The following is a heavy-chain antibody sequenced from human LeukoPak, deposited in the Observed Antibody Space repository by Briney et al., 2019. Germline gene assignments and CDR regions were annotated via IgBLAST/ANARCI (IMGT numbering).Heavy chain of an antibody. Sequence: GGSLRLSCAASGFTFSSHSMNWVRQAPGKGLEWVSPISSSSSYIYYADSVKGRFTISRDNAKNSLYLQMNSLRAEDTAVYYCASSRQWLVPGEIGYWGQGTLVTVSS. V-gene: IGHV3-21*01. CDR3: ASSRQWLVPGEIGY. D-gene: IGHD6-19*01. J-gene: IGHJ4*02. CDR1: GFTFSSHS. CDR2: ISSSSSYI.